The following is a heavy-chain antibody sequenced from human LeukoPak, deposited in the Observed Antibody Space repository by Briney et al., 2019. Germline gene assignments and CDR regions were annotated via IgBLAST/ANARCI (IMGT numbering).Heavy chain of an antibody. J-gene: IGHJ4*02. CDR3: ARGWGWLY. V-gene: IGHV3-7*01. D-gene: IGHD1-26*01. CDR2: IKQDGSEK. Sequence: GGSLRLSCAASGFTFSSYAMHWVRQAPGKGLEWVADIKQDGSEKYYVDSVKGRFTISRDNAKNSLYLQMNSLRAEDTAVYYCARGWGWLYWGQGPWSPSPQ. CDR1: GFTFSSYA.